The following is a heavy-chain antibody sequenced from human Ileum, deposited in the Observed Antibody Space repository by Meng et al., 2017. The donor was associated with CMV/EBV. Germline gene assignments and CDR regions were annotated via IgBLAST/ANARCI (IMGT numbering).Heavy chain of an antibody. D-gene: IGHD3-22*01. J-gene: IGHJ6*02. CDR1: GFSFDDYA. CDR2: ISWSGGNF. CDR3: AKALDNYDVSGYYHYYYYAMDV. Sequence: GGSLRLSCAGSGFSFDDYAMHWVWQAPGKGLEWVSGISWSGGNFGYADSVKGRFTISRDNAKNSLYLQMNSLRPEDTALYYCAKALDNYDVSGYYHYYYYAMDVWGQGTTVTVSS. V-gene: IGHV3-9*01.